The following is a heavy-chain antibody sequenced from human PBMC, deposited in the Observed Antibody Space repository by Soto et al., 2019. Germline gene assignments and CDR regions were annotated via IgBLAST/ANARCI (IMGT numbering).Heavy chain of an antibody. D-gene: IGHD1-20*01. J-gene: IGHJ3*02. CDR1: GFTFSTYA. CDR3: AKGRVTGTTTLGACDI. CDR2: ISDNGGTT. V-gene: IGHV3-23*01. Sequence: EVPLLESGGGLVQPGGSLRLSCAVSGFTFSTYAMTWVRQAPGKGLEWVSGISDNGGTTYYADSVKGRFTITRDNTKSTLYLQMNSLRTEDTAVYYGAKGRVTGTTTLGACDIWGQGTMVTVSS.